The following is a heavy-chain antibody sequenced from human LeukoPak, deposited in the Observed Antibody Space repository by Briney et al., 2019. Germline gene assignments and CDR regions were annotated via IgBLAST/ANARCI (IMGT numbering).Heavy chain of an antibody. D-gene: IGHD2-2*02. Sequence: GGSLRLSCAASGFTFSSYSMNWVRQAPGKGLEWVSYINSGGSPIYYADSVKGRFTISRDNAKNSLYLQMNSLRAEDTAIYYCVRAVPAAILGAFDIWGQGTMVTVSS. V-gene: IGHV3-48*04. J-gene: IGHJ3*02. CDR1: GFTFSSYS. CDR2: INSGGSPI. CDR3: VRAVPAAILGAFDI.